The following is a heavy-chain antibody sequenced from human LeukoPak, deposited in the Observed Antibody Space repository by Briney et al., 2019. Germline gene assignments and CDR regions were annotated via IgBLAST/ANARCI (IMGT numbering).Heavy chain of an antibody. CDR2: ISHSGSA. D-gene: IGHD3-22*01. J-gene: IGHJ3*01. CDR3: ASPPSYYYETSGYSHDAFDL. Sequence: SETLSLTCTVSGGPLSSNTYYWGWIRQPPGKGLEWIGSISHSGSAYYNPSLKSRVSISVDTSMTQMSLKLSSVTASDTVVYYCASPPSYYYETSGYSHDAFDLWGQGTMITVSS. CDR1: GGPLSSNTYY. V-gene: IGHV4-39*01.